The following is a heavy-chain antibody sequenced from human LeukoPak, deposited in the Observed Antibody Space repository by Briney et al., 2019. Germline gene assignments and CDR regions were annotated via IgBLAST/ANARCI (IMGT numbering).Heavy chain of an antibody. D-gene: IGHD6-13*01. J-gene: IGHJ4*02. CDR1: GGSFSGYY. CDR2: IYYSGST. V-gene: IGHV4-34*01. CDR3: ARVPAAGYKEMVYYFDY. Sequence: PSETLSLTCAVYGGSFSGYYWSWIRQPPGKGLEWIGSIYYSGSTYYNPSLKSRVTISVDTSKNQFSLKLSSVTAADTAVYYCARVPAAGYKEMVYYFDYWGQGTLVTVSS.